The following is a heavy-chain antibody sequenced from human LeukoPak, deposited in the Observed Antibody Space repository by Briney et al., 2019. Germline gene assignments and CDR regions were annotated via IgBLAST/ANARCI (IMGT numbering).Heavy chain of an antibody. CDR2: IASDGSST. V-gene: IGHV3-74*01. Sequence: GGSLRLSCAASGLTFSSHRMHWVRQAPGKGLVWVSRIASDGSSTTYADSVKGRFSISRDNAKNTLYLQMNSLRVEDTAVYYCARGRPHGNDYWGQGTLVTVSS. J-gene: IGHJ4*02. CDR1: GLTFSSHR. CDR3: ARGRPHGNDY. D-gene: IGHD4-23*01.